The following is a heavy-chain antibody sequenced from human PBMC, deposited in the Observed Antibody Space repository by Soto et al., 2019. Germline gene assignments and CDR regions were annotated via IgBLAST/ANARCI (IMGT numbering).Heavy chain of an antibody. J-gene: IGHJ5*02. V-gene: IGHV4-34*01. Sequence: SETLSLTCAVYGGSFSPYFWSWIRQPPRKGLEWIGEINHSGSTYYNPSLTSRATLSVDTSKNQFSLKLSSVTAADTAVYYCARDPTTQHHNWFDPWGQGTLVTVSS. D-gene: IGHD1-26*01. CDR1: GGSFSPYF. CDR2: INHSGST. CDR3: ARDPTTQHHNWFDP.